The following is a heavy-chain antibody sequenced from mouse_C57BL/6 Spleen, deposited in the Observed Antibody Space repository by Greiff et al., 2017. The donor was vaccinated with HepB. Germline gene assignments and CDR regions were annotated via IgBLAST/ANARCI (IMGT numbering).Heavy chain of an antibody. CDR2: IDPENGDT. D-gene: IGHD2-4*01. CDR1: GFNIKDDY. V-gene: IGHV14-4*01. Sequence: VHVKQSGAELVRPGASVKLSCTASGFNIKDDYMHWVKQRPEQGLEWIGWIDPENGDTEYASKFQGKATITADTSSNTAYLQLSSLTSEDTAVYYCTTGDYDGDYFDYWGQGTTLTVSS. CDR3: TTGDYDGDYFDY. J-gene: IGHJ2*01.